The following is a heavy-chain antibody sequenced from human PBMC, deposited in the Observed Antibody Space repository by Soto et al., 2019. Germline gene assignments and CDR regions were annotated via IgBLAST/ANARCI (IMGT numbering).Heavy chain of an antibody. CDR2: ISAYNGNT. D-gene: IGHD6-6*01. V-gene: IGHV1-18*01. CDR1: GYTFTSYG. Sequence: ASVKVSCKASGYTFTSYGISWVRQAPGQGLEWMGWISAYNGNTNYAQKLQGRVTMTTDTSTSTAYMELRSLRSEDTAVYYCAREEYSSSSTAFDIWGQGTMVTVSS. CDR3: AREEYSSSSTAFDI. J-gene: IGHJ3*02.